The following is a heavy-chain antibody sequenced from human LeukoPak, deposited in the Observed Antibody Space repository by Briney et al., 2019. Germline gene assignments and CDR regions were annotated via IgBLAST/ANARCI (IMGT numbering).Heavy chain of an antibody. J-gene: IGHJ4*02. V-gene: IGHV3-23*01. CDR3: ARDRYDYGDGSWYFDY. CDR1: GFSFSSFA. Sequence: RPGGSLRLSCAASGFSFSSFAMSWVRQAPGKGPQWVSGISDDSHSTYYADSLKGRFTISRHNSKNTLYLQMNSLRAEDTAVYYCARDRYDYGDGSWYFDYWGQGTLVTVSS. D-gene: IGHD4-17*01. CDR2: ISDDSHST.